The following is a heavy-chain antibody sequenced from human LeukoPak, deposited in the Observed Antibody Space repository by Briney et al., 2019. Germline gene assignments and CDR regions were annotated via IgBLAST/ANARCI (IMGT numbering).Heavy chain of an antibody. V-gene: IGHV1-2*02. CDR2: INPNSGGT. J-gene: IGHJ4*02. Sequence: ASVKVSCKASGYTFTGYYMHWVRQAPGQGLEWMGWINPNSGGTNYAQKFQGRVTMTRDTSISTVYMELSRLRSDDTAVYYCAKEEAYCSSTSYSAPFDYWGQGTLVTVSS. D-gene: IGHD2-2*01. CDR1: GYTFTGYY. CDR3: AKEEAYCSSTSYSAPFDY.